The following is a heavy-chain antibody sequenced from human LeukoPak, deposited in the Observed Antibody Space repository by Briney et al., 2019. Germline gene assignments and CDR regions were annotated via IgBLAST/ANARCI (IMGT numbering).Heavy chain of an antibody. CDR2: ISYDGSNK. CDR1: GFTFSSYG. D-gene: IGHD3-10*01. J-gene: IGHJ4*02. V-gene: IGHV3-30*18. Sequence: GGSLRLSCAASGFTFSSYGMHWFRQAPGKGLEWVAVISYDGSNKYYADSVKGRFTISRDNSKNTLYLQMNSLRAEDTAVYYCAKDPVPLRPMVRGVIDYWGQGTLATVSS. CDR3: AKDPVPLRPMVRGVIDY.